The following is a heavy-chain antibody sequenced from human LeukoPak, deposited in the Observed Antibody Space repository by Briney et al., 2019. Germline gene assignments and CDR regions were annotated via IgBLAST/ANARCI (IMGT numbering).Heavy chain of an antibody. CDR1: GYTFTSYG. CDR3: ARAITVAGTISFAY. CDR2: ISGYNGNT. D-gene: IGHD6-19*01. J-gene: IGHJ4*02. Sequence: ASVKVSCKASGYTFTSYGINWVRQAPGQGPEWMGCISGYNGNTDYAQKLRGRVTVTTDTSTSTAYMELRSLRSDDTAVYYCARAITVAGTISFAYWGQGTLVTVSS. V-gene: IGHV1-18*01.